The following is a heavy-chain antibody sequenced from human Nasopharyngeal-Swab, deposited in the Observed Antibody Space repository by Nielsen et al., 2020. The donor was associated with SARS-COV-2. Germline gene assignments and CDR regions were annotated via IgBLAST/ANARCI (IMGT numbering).Heavy chain of an antibody. J-gene: IGHJ4*02. Sequence: ASVKVSCKASGYTFISYYIHWVRQAPGEGLEWMGVISTNGGGARYAQKFQGRVTMTSDASTSTVYMELSSLRSEDTAVYYCARGIGYHEFWSGYIDYWGQGILVTVSS. CDR3: ARGIGYHEFWSGYIDY. V-gene: IGHV1-46*01. D-gene: IGHD3-3*01. CDR2: ISTNGGGA. CDR1: GYTFISYY.